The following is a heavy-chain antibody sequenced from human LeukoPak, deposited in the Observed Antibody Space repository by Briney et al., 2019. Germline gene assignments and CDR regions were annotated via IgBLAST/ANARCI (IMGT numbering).Heavy chain of an antibody. D-gene: IGHD4-17*01. CDR2: IYYRGST. Sequence: PSETLSLTCTVSGGSISSSSYYWSWTRQPPGKGPEWIGYIYYRGSTNYNPSLKSRVSMSIDTSKNQFSLRLSSVTAADTAVYYCARLATYGDYSDWGQGTLVTVSS. CDR1: GGSISSSSYY. J-gene: IGHJ4*02. V-gene: IGHV4-61*05. CDR3: ARLATYGDYSD.